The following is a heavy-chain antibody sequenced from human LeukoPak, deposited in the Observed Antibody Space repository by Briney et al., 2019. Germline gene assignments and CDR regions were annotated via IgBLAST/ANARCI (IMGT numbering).Heavy chain of an antibody. V-gene: IGHV4-59*01. D-gene: IGHD2-15*01. J-gene: IGHJ4*02. Sequence: SETLSLTCTVSGGSISPYYWSWTRQPPGKGLEWIGYIYYSGSTNYNPSLKSRVTISVDTSKNQFSLKLSSVTAADTAVYYCARLMRGYFDYWGQGTLVTVSS. CDR1: GGSISPYY. CDR2: IYYSGST. CDR3: ARLMRGYFDY.